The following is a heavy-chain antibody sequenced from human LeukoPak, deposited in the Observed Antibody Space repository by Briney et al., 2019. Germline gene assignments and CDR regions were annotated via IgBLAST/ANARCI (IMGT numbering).Heavy chain of an antibody. CDR1: GFTFDNYA. CDR2: ISWNSGNI. V-gene: IGHV3-9*01. J-gene: IGHJ4*02. Sequence: GRSLRLSCAASGFTFDNYAMHWVRQAPGMGLEWVSGISWNSGNIVYADSVKGRFTISRDNAKNSLYLQMNSLRTEDTALYYCSKEPRGSSWPYYFDYWGQGTLVTVSS. CDR3: SKEPRGSSWPYYFDY. D-gene: IGHD6-13*01.